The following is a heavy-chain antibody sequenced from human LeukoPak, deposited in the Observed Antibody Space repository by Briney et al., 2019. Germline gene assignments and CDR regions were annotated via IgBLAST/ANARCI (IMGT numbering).Heavy chain of an antibody. CDR3: ARGRWIQLWFDY. J-gene: IGHJ4*02. CDR1: GFTFGSYA. CDR2: ISSNGGST. Sequence: GGSLRLSCAASGFTFGSYAMHWVRQAPGKGLEYVSAISSNGGSTYYANSVRGRFTISRDNTKNTLYLQMGSLRAEDMAVYYCARGRWIQLWFDYWGQGTLVTVSS. V-gene: IGHV3-64*01. D-gene: IGHD5-18*01.